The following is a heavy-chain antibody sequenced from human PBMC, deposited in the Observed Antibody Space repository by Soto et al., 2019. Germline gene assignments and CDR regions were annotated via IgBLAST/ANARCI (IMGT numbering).Heavy chain of an antibody. Sequence: QVQLVQSGAEVKKPGASVKVSCKASGYTFTGYYMHWVRQAPGQGLEWMGWINPNSGGTNYAQKFQGWVTMTRDTSISTTYMELSRLRSDDTAVYYCARVSHYYERSGYLGGFDYWGQGTLVTVSS. D-gene: IGHD3-22*01. CDR2: INPNSGGT. V-gene: IGHV1-2*04. J-gene: IGHJ4*02. CDR3: ARVSHYYERSGYLGGFDY. CDR1: GYTFTGYY.